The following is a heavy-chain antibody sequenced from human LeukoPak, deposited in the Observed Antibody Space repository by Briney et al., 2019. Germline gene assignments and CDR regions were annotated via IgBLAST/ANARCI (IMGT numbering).Heavy chain of an antibody. J-gene: IGHJ4*02. CDR2: TYYRSKWYN. V-gene: IGHV6-1*01. CDR3: IRGGATAGFDY. D-gene: IGHD6-13*01. CDR1: GDSVSSNSAV. Sequence: SQTLSLTCAISGDSVSSNSAVWNWIRQSPSRGLEWLGRTYYRSKWYNDYAVSVKSRITINPDTSKNQFSLQLNSVTPEDTAAYYCIRGGATAGFDYWGQGTLVTVSS.